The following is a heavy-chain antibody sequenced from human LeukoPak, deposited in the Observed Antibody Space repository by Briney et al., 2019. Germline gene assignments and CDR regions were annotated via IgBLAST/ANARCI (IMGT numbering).Heavy chain of an antibody. CDR2: ISGSGGST. D-gene: IGHD6-13*01. CDR1: GFTFSSYA. J-gene: IGHJ3*02. CDR3: AKDPRRAAAGPDAFDI. V-gene: IGHV3-23*01. Sequence: GGSLRLSCAASGFTFSSYAMSWVRQAPGKGLEWVSAISGSGGSTYYADSVKGRFTISRDNSKNTLYLQMNSLRAEDTAVYYCAKDPRRAAAGPDAFDIWGQGTMVTVSS.